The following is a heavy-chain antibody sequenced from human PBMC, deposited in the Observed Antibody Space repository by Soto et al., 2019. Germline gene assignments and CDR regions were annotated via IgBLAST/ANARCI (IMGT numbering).Heavy chain of an antibody. CDR3: AKDVSGGSGGSPCDY. CDR2: ISASGTGT. J-gene: IGHJ4*02. Sequence: GGSLRLSCAASGFTFDTFAMSWVRQTPQRGLEWVSAISASGTGTLYTDSVKGRFTISRDDSKNTVYLQMNSLRAEDSAVYYCAKDVSGGSGGSPCDYWGQGTLVTVSS. D-gene: IGHD3-10*01. V-gene: IGHV3-23*01. CDR1: GFTFDTFA.